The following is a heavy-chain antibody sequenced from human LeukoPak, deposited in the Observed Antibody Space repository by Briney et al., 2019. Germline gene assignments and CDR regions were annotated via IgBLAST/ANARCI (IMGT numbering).Heavy chain of an antibody. V-gene: IGHV3-21*01. J-gene: IGHJ3*02. CDR1: GFTFSSYA. CDR2: ISSSSSYI. D-gene: IGHD1-26*01. CDR3: ARDRWELLHGGAFDI. Sequence: SGGSLRLSCAASGFTFSSYAMHWVRQAPGKGLEWVSAISSSSSYIYYADSVKGRFTISRDNAKNSLYLQMNSLRAEDTAVYYCARDRWELLHGGAFDIWGQGTMVTVSS.